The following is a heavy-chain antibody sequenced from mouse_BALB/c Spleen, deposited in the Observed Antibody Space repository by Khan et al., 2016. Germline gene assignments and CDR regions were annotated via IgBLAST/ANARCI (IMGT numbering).Heavy chain of an antibody. CDR3: ASYYGNYFDV. J-gene: IGHJ1*01. Sequence: VELVESGAELAKPGASVKMSCKASGYTFTSYWMHWVKQRPGQGLEWIGYINPSTGYTEYNQKFKDKATLTADKSSSTAYMQLSSLTSEDSAVYYCASYYGNYFDVWGAGTTVTVSS. CDR2: INPSTGYT. V-gene: IGHV1-7*01. D-gene: IGHD2-1*01. CDR1: GYTFTSYW.